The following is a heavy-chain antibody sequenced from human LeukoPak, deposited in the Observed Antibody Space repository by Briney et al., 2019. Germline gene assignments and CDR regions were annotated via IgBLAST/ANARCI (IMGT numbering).Heavy chain of an antibody. CDR3: ARDDGANYYTAFDY. CDR2: LNNDGSST. V-gene: IGHV3-74*01. J-gene: IGHJ4*02. Sequence: PGGSLRLSCAASGFTFSIHWMHWVRQAPGKGLVWVSRLNNDGSSTSYADSVKGRFTISRDNAKNTLYLQMNSLRAEDTAVYYCARDDGANYYTAFDYWGQGTLVTVSS. CDR1: GFTFSIHW. D-gene: IGHD4/OR15-4a*01.